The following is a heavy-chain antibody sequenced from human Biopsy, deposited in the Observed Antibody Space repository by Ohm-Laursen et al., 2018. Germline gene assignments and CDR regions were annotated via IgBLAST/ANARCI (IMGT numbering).Heavy chain of an antibody. J-gene: IGHJ5*02. CDR2: IFHSGST. CDR3: AKYGPLGQHEWFDP. CDR1: GVSITSGGFS. Sequence: SQTLSLTCAVSGVSITSGGFSWSWIRQPPGQGLEWIGYIFHSGSTSYNPSLKSRVTISVDKSQNQFSLRLTSVTAADSAAYYCAKYGPLGQHEWFDPWGPGTLVTVSS. D-gene: IGHD3/OR15-3a*01. V-gene: IGHV4-30-2*01.